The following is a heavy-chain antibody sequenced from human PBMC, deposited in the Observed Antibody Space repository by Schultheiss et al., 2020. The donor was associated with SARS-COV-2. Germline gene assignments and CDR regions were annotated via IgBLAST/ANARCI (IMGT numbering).Heavy chain of an antibody. Sequence: GSLRLSCAASGFTFSSYSMNWVRQAPGKGLEWVSSISSSSSYIYYADSVKGRFTISRDNAKNSLYLQMNSLRAEDTAVYYCARDGRKGYSDYYGMDVWGQGTTVTVSS. D-gene: IGHD6-13*01. CDR3: ARDGRKGYSDYYGMDV. CDR1: GFTFSSYS. J-gene: IGHJ6*02. CDR2: ISSSSSYI. V-gene: IGHV3-21*01.